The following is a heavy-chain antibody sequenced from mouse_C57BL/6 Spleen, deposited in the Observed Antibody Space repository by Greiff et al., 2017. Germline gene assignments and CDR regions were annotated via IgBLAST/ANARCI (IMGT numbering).Heavy chain of an antibody. J-gene: IGHJ2*01. Sequence: VQLQQSGAELVRPGASVKLSCTASGFNIKDYYMHWVKQRPEQGLEWIGRIDPEDGDTEYAPKFQGKATMTADTSSNTAYLQLSSLTSEDTAVYYCARAGYYGSSVDYWGQGTTLTVSS. CDR3: ARAGYYGSSVDY. V-gene: IGHV14-1*01. CDR2: IDPEDGDT. D-gene: IGHD1-1*01. CDR1: GFNIKDYY.